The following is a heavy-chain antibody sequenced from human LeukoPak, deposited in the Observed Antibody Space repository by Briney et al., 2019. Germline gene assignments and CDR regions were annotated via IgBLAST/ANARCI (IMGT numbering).Heavy chain of an antibody. V-gene: IGHV3-33*01. CDR3: ARGNRPVFDY. D-gene: IGHD1-14*01. CDR2: IWYDGSNK. Sequence: PGGSLRLSCAASGFPFSSYGIHWVRQASGKGPEWVAVIWYDGSNKNYADSVKGRFTISRDNSKNTLYLQMNSLRAEDTAVYYCARGNRPVFDYWGQGTLVTVSS. J-gene: IGHJ4*02. CDR1: GFPFSSYG.